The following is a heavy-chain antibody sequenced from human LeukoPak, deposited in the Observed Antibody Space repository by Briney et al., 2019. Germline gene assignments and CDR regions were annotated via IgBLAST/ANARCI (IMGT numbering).Heavy chain of an antibody. CDR3: ASSSWYSIPEVV. CDR2: IYYSGST. V-gene: IGHV4-39*01. D-gene: IGHD6-13*01. CDR1: GGSISSSNYY. Sequence: PSETPSLTCTVSGGSISSSNYYWGWIRQPPGKGLEWIGSIYYSGSTYYNPSLKSRVTISVDTSKNQFSLKLSSVTAADTAVYYCASSSWYSIPEVVWGKGTTVTISS. J-gene: IGHJ6*04.